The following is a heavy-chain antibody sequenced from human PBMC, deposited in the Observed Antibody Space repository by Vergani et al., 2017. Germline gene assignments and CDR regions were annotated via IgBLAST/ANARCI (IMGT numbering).Heavy chain of an antibody. J-gene: IGHJ3*02. V-gene: IGHV3-21*01. D-gene: IGHD6-19*01. CDR3: ARVIAVAGMDDAFDI. Sequence: EVQLVESGGGLVKPGGSLRLSCAASGFTFSSYSMNWVRQAPGKGLEWVSSISSSSSYIYYADSVKGRFTISRDNAKNSLYLKMNSLRAEDTAVYYCARVIAVAGMDDAFDIWGQGTMVTVSS. CDR2: ISSSSSYI. CDR1: GFTFSSYS.